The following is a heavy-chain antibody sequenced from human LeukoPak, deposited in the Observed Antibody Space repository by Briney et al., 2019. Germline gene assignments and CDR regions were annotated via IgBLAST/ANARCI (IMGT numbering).Heavy chain of an antibody. V-gene: IGHV3-7*01. Sequence: PGGSLRLSCAASGFTFSSYWMSWVRQAPGKGLEWVANIKQDGSEKYYVDSVKGQFTISRDNAKNSLFLQMISLRAEDTAVYYCARDSYSRSKYYFAYWGQGTLVTVSS. CDR1: GFTFSSYW. D-gene: IGHD1-26*01. CDR3: ARDSYSRSKYYFAY. J-gene: IGHJ4*02. CDR2: IKQDGSEK.